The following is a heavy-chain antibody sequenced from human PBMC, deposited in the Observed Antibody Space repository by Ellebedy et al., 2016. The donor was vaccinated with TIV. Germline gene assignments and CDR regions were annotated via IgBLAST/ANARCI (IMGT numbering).Heavy chain of an antibody. Sequence: GGSLRLXXAASGLTFSSHGMHWVRQAPGKGLEWVAFIWFDGSKKYYADSVKGRFTISRDDSKSTLYLEMNSLRVEDTAAYYCARDRGVHWLDPWGQGTQVTVSS. J-gene: IGHJ5*02. V-gene: IGHV3-33*01. CDR2: IWFDGSKK. D-gene: IGHD4/OR15-4a*01. CDR1: GLTFSSHG. CDR3: ARDRGVHWLDP.